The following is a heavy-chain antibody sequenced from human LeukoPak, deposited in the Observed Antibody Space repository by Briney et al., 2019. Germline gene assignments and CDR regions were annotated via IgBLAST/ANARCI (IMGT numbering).Heavy chain of an antibody. D-gene: IGHD2-15*01. CDR2: IYHSGST. CDR3: ARDQGLLDYYYYYYMDV. V-gene: IGHV4-38-2*02. Sequence: SETLSLTCTVSGYSISSGYYWGWIRQPPGKGLEWIGSIYHSGSTYYNPSLKSRVTISVDTSKNQFSLKLSSVTAADTAVYYCARDQGLLDYYYYYYMDVWGKGTTVTVSS. CDR1: GYSISSGYY. J-gene: IGHJ6*03.